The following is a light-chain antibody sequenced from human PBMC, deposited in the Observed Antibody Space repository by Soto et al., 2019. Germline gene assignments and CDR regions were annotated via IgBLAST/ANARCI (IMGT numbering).Light chain of an antibody. V-gene: IGLV2-8*01. J-gene: IGLJ1*01. CDR3: GSYTTSSTYV. Sequence: QSALTQPPSASGSPGQTVALSCTGTSSDVGTYNYVSWYQQHPGKAPQLMIYDVIQRPSGVPARFSGSKPGNTASLTVSGLQPEDEADYYCGSYTTSSTYVFGTGTKLTVL. CDR2: DVI. CDR1: SSDVGTYNY.